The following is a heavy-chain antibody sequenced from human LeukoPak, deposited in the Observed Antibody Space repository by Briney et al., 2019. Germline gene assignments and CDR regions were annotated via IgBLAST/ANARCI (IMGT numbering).Heavy chain of an antibody. CDR2: IDWDDDK. D-gene: IGHD3-22*01. Sequence: SGPALVKPTQTLTLTCTFSGFSLSTSGMRVSWIRQPPGKALEWLARIDWDDDKFYSTSLQTRLTISKDTSKNQVVLTMTNMDPVDTATYYCAHLALDFRQWLLVWYFDYWGQGTLVTVSS. V-gene: IGHV2-70*04. CDR1: GFSLSTSGMR. J-gene: IGHJ4*02. CDR3: AHLALDFRQWLLVWYFDY.